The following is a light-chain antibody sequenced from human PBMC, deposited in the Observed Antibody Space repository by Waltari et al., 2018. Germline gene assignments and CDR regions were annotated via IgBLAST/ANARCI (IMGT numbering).Light chain of an antibody. CDR2: EVT. V-gene: IGLV2-8*01. Sequence: QSALTQPPSASGSPGQSVTISCTGTNSDVGGYNFVSWYQQHPGKAPKLMIYEVTERPSGVPDCFSGSKSGNTAFLTVSGLLAEDEADYYCSSFTDSDNWVFGGGTKLTVL. J-gene: IGLJ3*02. CDR3: SSFTDSDNWV. CDR1: NSDVGGYNF.